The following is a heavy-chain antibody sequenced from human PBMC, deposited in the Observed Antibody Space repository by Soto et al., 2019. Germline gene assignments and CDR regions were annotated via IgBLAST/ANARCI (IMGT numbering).Heavy chain of an antibody. J-gene: IGHJ3*02. CDR3: ASGACSSTSCPSIAAADAFDI. V-gene: IGHV3-21*01. CDR1: GFTFSSYS. Sequence: EVQLVESGGGLVKPGGSLRLSCAASGFTFSSYSMNWVRQAPGKGLEWVSSISSSSSYIYYADSVKGRFTISRDNAKNSLYLQMNSLRAEDTAVYYSASGACSSTSCPSIAAADAFDIWGQGTMVTVSS. D-gene: IGHD2-2*01. CDR2: ISSSSSYI.